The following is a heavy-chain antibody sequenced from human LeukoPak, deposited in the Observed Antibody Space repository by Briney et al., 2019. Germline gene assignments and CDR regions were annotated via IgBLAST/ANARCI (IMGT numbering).Heavy chain of an antibody. Sequence: SETLSLTCAVYGGSFSGYYWSWIRQPPGMGLEWIGEINHSGSTNYNPSLKSRVTISVDTSKNQFSLKLSSVTAAVTAVYYCARGRRSSLVYWGQGTLVTISS. D-gene: IGHD6-13*01. V-gene: IGHV4-34*01. J-gene: IGHJ4*02. CDR2: INHSGST. CDR3: ARGRRSSLVY. CDR1: GGSFSGYY.